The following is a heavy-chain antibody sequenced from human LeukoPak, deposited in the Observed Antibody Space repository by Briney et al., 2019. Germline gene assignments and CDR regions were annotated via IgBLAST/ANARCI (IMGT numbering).Heavy chain of an antibody. D-gene: IGHD1-26*01. CDR2: IYHSGNT. CDR3: VRGVGGEYFYFDR. CDR1: GGSISSSNW. V-gene: IGHV4-4*02. J-gene: IGHJ4*02. Sequence: SGTLSLTCAVSGGSISSSNWWSWVRQPPGKGLEWIGEIYHSGNTNYNPSLKSRVTISLDKSKNQFSLKLRPVTAADTAVYYCVRGVGGEYFYFDRWGQGALVTVSA.